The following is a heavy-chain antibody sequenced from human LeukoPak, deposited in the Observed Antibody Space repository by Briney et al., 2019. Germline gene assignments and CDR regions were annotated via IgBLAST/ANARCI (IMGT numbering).Heavy chain of an antibody. CDR2: ISSSGSII. D-gene: IGHD6-6*01. Sequence: GGSLRLSCAASGFNFNIYEMNWVRQAPGKGLEWISYISSSGSIILYADSVKGRFTISRDNAKNSLYLQMNSLRAEDTAVYYCARARRYYYYYMDVWGKGTTVTVSS. CDR1: GFNFNIYE. V-gene: IGHV3-48*03. J-gene: IGHJ6*03. CDR3: ARARRYYYYYMDV.